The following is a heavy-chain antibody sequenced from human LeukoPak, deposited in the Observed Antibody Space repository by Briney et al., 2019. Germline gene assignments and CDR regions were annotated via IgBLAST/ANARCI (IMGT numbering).Heavy chain of an antibody. CDR1: GGSISSSSSYY. CDR2: VYYSGIT. CDR3: ARRYIGSYPRVDY. Sequence: SETLSLTCTVSGGSISSSSSYYWDWIRQPPGKGLEWIGTVYYSGITYYNPSLKSRVTTSVDTSQNQFSLKLSSVAAADTAVYYCARRYIGSYPRVDYWGQGTLVTVSS. V-gene: IGHV4-39*01. J-gene: IGHJ4*02. D-gene: IGHD1-26*01.